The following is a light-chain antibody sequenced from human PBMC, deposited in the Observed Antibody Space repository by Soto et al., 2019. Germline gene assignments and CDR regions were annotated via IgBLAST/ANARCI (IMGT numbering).Light chain of an antibody. V-gene: IGKV3-15*01. Sequence: EIVMTQSPVPLSVSAGARATLSCRASKSVSSNLAWYQQKPGQAPRLLIYDASTRATGIPARFSGSGSGTEFTLTISSLQSEDFAVYYCQQYNNWPPLTFGGGTKVEIK. CDR3: QQYNNWPPLT. J-gene: IGKJ4*01. CDR1: KSVSSN. CDR2: DAS.